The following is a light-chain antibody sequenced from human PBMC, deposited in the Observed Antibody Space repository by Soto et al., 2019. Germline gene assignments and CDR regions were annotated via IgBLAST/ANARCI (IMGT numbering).Light chain of an antibody. CDR1: QSVSSN. CDR3: QQYNNWPLALT. CDR2: GAS. J-gene: IGKJ4*01. V-gene: IGKV3-15*01. Sequence: EIVMTQSPATLSVSPEERATLSCRASQSVSSNLAWYQQKPGQAPRLLIYGASTRATGIPARFSGSGSGTEFTLTISSLQSEDFAVYYCQQYNNWPLALTFGGGTKVDIK.